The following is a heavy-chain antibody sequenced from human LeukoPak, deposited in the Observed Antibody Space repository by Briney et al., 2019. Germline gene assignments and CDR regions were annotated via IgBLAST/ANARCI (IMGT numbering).Heavy chain of an antibody. V-gene: IGHV4-59*08. J-gene: IGHJ5*02. D-gene: IGHD6-13*01. CDR2: IYYSGST. CDR3: ARSPSVYSSSWILWFDP. CDR1: GGSISSYY. Sequence: SETLSLTCTVSGGSISSYYWSWIRQPPGKGLEWIGYIYYSGSTNYNPSLKSRVTISVDTSKNQFSLKLSSVTAADTAVYYCARSPSVYSSSWILWFDPWGQGTLVTVSS.